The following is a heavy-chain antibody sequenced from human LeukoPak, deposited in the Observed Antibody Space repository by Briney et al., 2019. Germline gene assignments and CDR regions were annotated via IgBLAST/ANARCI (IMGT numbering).Heavy chain of an antibody. V-gene: IGHV4-34*01. CDR3: ASSLHCSGGSCYPYYYYGMDV. Sequence: SETLSLTCAVYGGSFSGYYWSWIRQPPGKGLEWIGEINHSGSTNYNPSLKSRVTISVDTSKNQFSLKLSSVTAADTAVYYCASSLHCSGGSCYPYYYYGMDVWGQGTTVTVSS. J-gene: IGHJ6*02. D-gene: IGHD2-15*01. CDR1: GGSFSGYY. CDR2: INHSGST.